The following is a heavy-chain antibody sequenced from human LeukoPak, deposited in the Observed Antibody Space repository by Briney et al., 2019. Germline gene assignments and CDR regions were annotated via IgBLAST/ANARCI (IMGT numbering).Heavy chain of an antibody. CDR3: ARDSSGPSY. CDR2: IYSSGGT. V-gene: IGHV3-53*01. D-gene: IGHD1-26*01. CDR1: GFTVSSNY. J-gene: IGHJ4*02. Sequence: GGSLRLSCAASGFTVSSNYMSWVRQAPGKGLEWVSVIYSSGGTYYADSVKGRFTISRDNSKNTLYLQMNSLRAEDTAVYFCARDSSGPSYWGQGTPVTVSS.